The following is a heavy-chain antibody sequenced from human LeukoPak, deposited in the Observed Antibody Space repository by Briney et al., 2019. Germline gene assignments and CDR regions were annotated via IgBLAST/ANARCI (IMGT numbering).Heavy chain of an antibody. CDR1: GFPFSSYA. CDR2: ISGSGGST. Sequence: GSLRLSCAASGFPFSSYAMSWVRQAPGKGLEWVSAISGSGGSTYYADSVKGRFTISRDNSKNTLYLQMNSLRAEDTAVYYCAKDLRPYYYDSSGYPTGFDYWGQGTLVTVSS. J-gene: IGHJ4*02. V-gene: IGHV3-23*01. CDR3: AKDLRPYYYDSSGYPTGFDY. D-gene: IGHD3-22*01.